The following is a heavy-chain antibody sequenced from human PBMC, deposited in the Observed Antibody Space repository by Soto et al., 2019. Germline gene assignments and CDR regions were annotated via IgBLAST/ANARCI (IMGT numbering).Heavy chain of an antibody. CDR1: GYTFTSYG. CDR3: SRVVVGATDYYGMGV. V-gene: IGHV1-18*01. J-gene: IGHJ6*02. CDR2: ISAYNGNT. Sequence: QVQLVQSGAEVKKPGASVKVSCKASGYTFTSYGISWVRQAPGQGLEWMGWISAYNGNTNYAQKLQGRVTMTTDTATSTGYMELRSLRCDDTAVYYCSRVVVGATDYYGMGVWGQGTTVTVCS. D-gene: IGHD1-26*01.